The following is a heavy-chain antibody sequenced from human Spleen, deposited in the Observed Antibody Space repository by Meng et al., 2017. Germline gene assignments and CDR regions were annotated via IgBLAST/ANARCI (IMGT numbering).Heavy chain of an antibody. Sequence: QVQLVESGGGVVQPGRSLRLSCAASGFTFSSYDMHWVRQAPGKGLEWVAVIFNAGREAYYADSVKGRFTISRDNSKSTLYLQMNSLRAEDTAVYYCARDSRLRWFDYWGQGTLVTVSS. D-gene: IGHD4-23*01. CDR2: IFNAGREA. J-gene: IGHJ4*02. V-gene: IGHV3-33*08. CDR1: GFTFSSYD. CDR3: ARDSRLRWFDY.